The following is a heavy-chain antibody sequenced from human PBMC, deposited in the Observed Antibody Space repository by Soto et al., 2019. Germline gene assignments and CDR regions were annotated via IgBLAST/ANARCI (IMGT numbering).Heavy chain of an antibody. D-gene: IGHD4-17*01. V-gene: IGHV3-23*01. J-gene: IGHJ4*02. Sequence: EAQLLESGGGLVQPWGSLRLSCAASGFTFSSYAMSWVRQAPGKGLEWGSALIGGGGTTYYADPVNGRFTITRAISKNTLSLQMFTLSVENTAQYYCATCYRCAYGPFASWFQGALITVFS. CDR3: ATCYRCAYGPFAS. CDR1: GFTFSSYA. CDR2: LIGGGGTT.